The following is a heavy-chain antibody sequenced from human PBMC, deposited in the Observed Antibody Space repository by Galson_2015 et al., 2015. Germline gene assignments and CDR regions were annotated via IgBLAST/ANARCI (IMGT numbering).Heavy chain of an antibody. D-gene: IGHD2-15*01. CDR3: ARGDCSGGSCYSDY. CDR2: INHSGST. J-gene: IGHJ4*02. CDR1: GGSLSGYY. V-gene: IGHV4-34*01. Sequence: ETLSLTCAVYGGSLSGYYWSWIRQPPGKGLEWIGEINHSGSTNYNPSLKSRVTISVDTSNNQFSLKLSSLTAADTAVYYCARGDCSGGSCYSDYWGQGTLVTVSS.